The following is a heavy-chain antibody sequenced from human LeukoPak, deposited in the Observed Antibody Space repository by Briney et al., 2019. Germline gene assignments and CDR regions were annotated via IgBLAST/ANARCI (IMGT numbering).Heavy chain of an antibody. CDR2: MTSYSSTI. CDR3: ARGNDGSGSPSYYFYYMDV. J-gene: IGHJ6*03. D-gene: IGHD3-10*01. Sequence: PTGGSLRLSCAASGFIFSSYSMNWVRQAPGKGREWISYMTSYSSTIYYADSVKGRFTVSRDNAKNSLYLQMNSLRAEDTAVYYCARGNDGSGSPSYYFYYMDVWGEGTTVTISS. V-gene: IGHV3-48*01. CDR1: GFIFSSYS.